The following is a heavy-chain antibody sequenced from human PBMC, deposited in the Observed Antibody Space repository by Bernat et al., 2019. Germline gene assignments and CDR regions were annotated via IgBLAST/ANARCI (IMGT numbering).Heavy chain of an antibody. J-gene: IGHJ4*02. Sequence: VQLVESGGGVVQPGGSLRLSCAASGFTFDDYAMHWVRQAPGKGLEWVSLISGDGGSTYYADSVKGRFTISRDNSKNSLYLQMNSLRTEDTALYYCALRGGATFDYWGQGTLVTVSS. CDR2: ISGDGGST. D-gene: IGHD3-16*01. V-gene: IGHV3-43*02. CDR1: GFTFDDYA. CDR3: ALRGGATFDY.